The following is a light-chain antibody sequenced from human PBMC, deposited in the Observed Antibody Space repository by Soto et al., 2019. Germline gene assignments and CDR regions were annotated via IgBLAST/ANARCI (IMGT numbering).Light chain of an antibody. Sequence: DIQMTQSPSTLYASVGDRVTITCRASQSISNWLAWYQQKPGKAPKLLIYKASSLESGVPSRFSGSRSGTEFTLTIISLRLDDFATYDCQQYNSYPWTFGQGTKGDIK. CDR1: QSISNW. CDR3: QQYNSYPWT. CDR2: KAS. V-gene: IGKV1-5*03. J-gene: IGKJ1*01.